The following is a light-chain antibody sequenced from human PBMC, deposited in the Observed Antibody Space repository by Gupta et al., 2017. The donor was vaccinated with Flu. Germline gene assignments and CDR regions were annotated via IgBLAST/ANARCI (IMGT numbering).Light chain of an antibody. V-gene: IGKV3-15*01. CDR2: GAS. CDR1: QSVSSN. J-gene: IGKJ2*03. CDR3: QQYNIWPPYS. Sequence: EIVMTQSPATLSVSPGERAALTCRASQSVSSNLAWYQQKPGQAPRLLLYGASTRATGIPARFSGSGSGTEFTLTISSLQSEDFAVYYCQQYNIWPPYSFGQGTKLEIK.